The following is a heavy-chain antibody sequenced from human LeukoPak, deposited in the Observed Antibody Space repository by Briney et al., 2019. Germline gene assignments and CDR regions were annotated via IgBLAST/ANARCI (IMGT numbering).Heavy chain of an antibody. D-gene: IGHD4-17*01. CDR1: GFSFDDCV. Sequence: GRSLRLSCVASGFSFDDCVMHWVRQAPGKGLEWVSFISWSSNSVAYADSVRGRFTISRDNAKNSLYLQMNSLRAEDTALYYCAKDIGLYGDTTFDYWGQGILVTVSS. V-gene: IGHV3-9*01. CDR2: ISWSSNSV. J-gene: IGHJ4*02. CDR3: AKDIGLYGDTTFDY.